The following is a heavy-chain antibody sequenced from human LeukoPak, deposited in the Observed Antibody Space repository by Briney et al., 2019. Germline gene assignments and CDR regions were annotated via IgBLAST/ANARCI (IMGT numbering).Heavy chain of an antibody. D-gene: IGHD3-16*02. Sequence: SETLSLTCAVYGGSFSGYYWSWIRQPAGKALEWIGRVYASGSTYYKSSLQSRLTISVDTANNRFSLELTSVTAADTAVYYCARDNGFRYSYTNYFDYWGQGILVTVSS. CDR3: ARDNGFRYSYTNYFDY. CDR2: VYASGST. CDR1: GGSFSGYY. J-gene: IGHJ4*02. V-gene: IGHV4-4*07.